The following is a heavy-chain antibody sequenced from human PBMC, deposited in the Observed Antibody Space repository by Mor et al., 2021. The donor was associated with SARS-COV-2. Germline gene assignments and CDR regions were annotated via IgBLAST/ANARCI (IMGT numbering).Heavy chain of an antibody. CDR2: DGSEK. J-gene: IGHJ6*02. V-gene: IGHV3-7*01. D-gene: IGHD3-3*01. CDR3: ARDGRYYDFWSGYYHYYYGMDV. Sequence: DGSEKYYVDSVKGRFTISRDNAKNSLYLQMNSLRAEDTAVYYCARDGRYYDFWSGYYHYYYGMDVWGQGTT.